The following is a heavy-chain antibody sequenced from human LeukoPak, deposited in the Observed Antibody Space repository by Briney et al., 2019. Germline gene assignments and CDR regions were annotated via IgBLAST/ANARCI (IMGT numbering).Heavy chain of an antibody. V-gene: IGHV4-4*07. Sequence: SETLSLTCTVSGDSISDYYWCWIRQSAGKGLEWIGRIQSSGFTDYNPSLKSRVTMSVDTSKNQFSLRLSSVTAADTAVYYCARGGVPAAIDYYYYMDVWGKGTTVTVSS. CDR2: IQSSGFT. CDR3: ARGGVPAAIDYYYYMDV. D-gene: IGHD2-2*01. CDR1: GDSISDYY. J-gene: IGHJ6*03.